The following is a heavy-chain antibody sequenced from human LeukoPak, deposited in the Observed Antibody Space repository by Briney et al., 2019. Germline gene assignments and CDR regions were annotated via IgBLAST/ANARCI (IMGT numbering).Heavy chain of an antibody. Sequence: GGSLRLSCVASGFIVSSNYMSWVRQAPGKGLEWVSGISWNSGSIGYADSVKGRFTISRDNAKNSLYLQMNSLRAEDTALYYCAKDQYSSSWYYFDYWGQGTLVTVSS. CDR1: GFIVSSNY. J-gene: IGHJ4*02. V-gene: IGHV3-9*01. CDR3: AKDQYSSSWYYFDY. CDR2: ISWNSGSI. D-gene: IGHD6-13*01.